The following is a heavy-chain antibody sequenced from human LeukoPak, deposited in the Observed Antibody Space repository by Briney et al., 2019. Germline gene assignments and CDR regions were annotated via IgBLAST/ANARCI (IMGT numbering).Heavy chain of an antibody. J-gene: IGHJ3*02. V-gene: IGHV4-59*01. CDR1: GGSISSYY. Sequence: SETLSLTCTVSGGSISSYYWSWIRQPPGKGLEWIGYIYYSGSTNYNPSLKSRVTISVDTSKNQFSLKLSSVTAADTAVYYCARSGFLAYYYDSSGSDAFDIWGQGTMVTVSP. D-gene: IGHD3-22*01. CDR3: ARSGFLAYYYDSSGSDAFDI. CDR2: IYYSGST.